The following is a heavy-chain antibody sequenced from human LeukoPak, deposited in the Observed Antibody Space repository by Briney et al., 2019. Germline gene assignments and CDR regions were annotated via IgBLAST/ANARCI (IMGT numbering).Heavy chain of an antibody. CDR2: IYYSGST. Sequence: SETLSLTCTVSGGSISSGGYYWSWLRQHPGKGLQWIGYIYYSGSTYYNPSLKSRLTISVDTSKNQFSLTLSSVTAADTALYYCARVLIRYYYYGMDVWGQGTTVTVSS. CDR1: GGSISSGGYY. J-gene: IGHJ6*02. V-gene: IGHV4-31*02. D-gene: IGHD2-8*01. CDR3: ARVLIRYYYYGMDV.